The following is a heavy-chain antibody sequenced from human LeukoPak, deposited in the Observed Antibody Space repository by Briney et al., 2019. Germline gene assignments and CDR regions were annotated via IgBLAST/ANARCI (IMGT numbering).Heavy chain of an antibody. CDR1: GGSVSSYY. Sequence: SETLSLTCAVSGGSVSSYYWSWIRQPPGKGLEWIGYIYYSGSTNYNPSLKSRVTISVDTSKNQFSLKLSSVTAADTAVYHCARDNWNYGSSMDVWGQGTTVTVSS. J-gene: IGHJ6*02. V-gene: IGHV4-59*02. CDR3: ARDNWNYGSSMDV. CDR2: IYYSGST. D-gene: IGHD1-7*01.